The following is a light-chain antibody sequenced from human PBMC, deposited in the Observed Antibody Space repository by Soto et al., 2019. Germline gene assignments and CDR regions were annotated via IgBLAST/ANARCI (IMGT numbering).Light chain of an antibody. V-gene: IGKV2D-29*02. CDR3: MQSTQLPPT. CDR2: EFS. J-gene: IGKJ5*01. Sequence: DVEMTQTPLSLSVAPGQPASISCKSSQSLLHITGETFLFWYLQKPGQSPQLLIYEFSTRVSGVPDRFSGSGSGTDFTLEISLVETDDVVIYCCMQSTQLPPTFGQGTRLEIK. CDR1: QSLLHITGETF.